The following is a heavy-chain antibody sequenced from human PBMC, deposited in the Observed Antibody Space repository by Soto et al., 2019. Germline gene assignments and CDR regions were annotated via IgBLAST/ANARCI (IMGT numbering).Heavy chain of an antibody. J-gene: IGHJ4*02. V-gene: IGHV1-18*01. CDR2: ISAHNGNT. CDR1: GYTFTSYG. D-gene: IGHD6-6*01. CDR3: ARGRDGDY. Sequence: QVHLVQPGAEVKKPGASVKVSCKGSGYTFTSYGITWVRQAPGQGLEWMGWISAHNGNTDYAQKLQGRVTVTRDTSASTAYMELRSLRSDDTAVYYCARGRDGDYWGQGALVTVSS.